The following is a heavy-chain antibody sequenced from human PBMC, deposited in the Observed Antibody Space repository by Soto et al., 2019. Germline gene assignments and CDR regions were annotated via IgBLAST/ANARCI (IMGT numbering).Heavy chain of an antibody. D-gene: IGHD2-2*01. CDR1: GGSISNYY. J-gene: IGHJ4*02. CDR2: IFHSGNT. Sequence: SETLSLTCTVSGGSISNYYWSWIRQPPGEGLEWIGYIFHSGNTNYNPSLKSRVTISVDTSKNRFSLKLSSVTAADTAVYYCARKSSTSDYWGQGTLVTVSS. V-gene: IGHV4-59*01. CDR3: ARKSSTSDY.